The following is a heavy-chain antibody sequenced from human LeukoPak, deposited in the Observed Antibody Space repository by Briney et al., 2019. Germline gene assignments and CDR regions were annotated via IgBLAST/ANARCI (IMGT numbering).Heavy chain of an antibody. CDR2: INPSGGST. Sequence: ASVKVSCKASGYAFTSYYMHWVRQAPGQGLEWMGIINPSGGSTTYAQKFQGRVTLTSDTSTSTVYMDLSGLRFDDTAVYYCAREVGATGNDSFDPWGQGTLVTVSS. CDR1: GYAFTSYY. V-gene: IGHV1-46*01. D-gene: IGHD1-26*01. J-gene: IGHJ5*02. CDR3: AREVGATGNDSFDP.